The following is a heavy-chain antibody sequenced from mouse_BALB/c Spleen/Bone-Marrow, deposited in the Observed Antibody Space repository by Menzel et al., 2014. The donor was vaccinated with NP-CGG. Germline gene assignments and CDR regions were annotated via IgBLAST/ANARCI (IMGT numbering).Heavy chain of an antibody. D-gene: IGHD4-1*01. V-gene: IGHV5-15*02. CDR2: ISNLAYSI. J-gene: IGHJ4*01. Sequence: DVMLAESGGGLAQPGGSRKLSCAASGFSFSDYGMAWVRQAPGKGPEWVGFISNLAYSIYYADTVTGRFTISRENAKNTLYLEMSSLRSEDTAMYYCTRSNVPGAMDYWGQGTSVTVSS. CDR3: TRSNVPGAMDY. CDR1: GFSFSDYG.